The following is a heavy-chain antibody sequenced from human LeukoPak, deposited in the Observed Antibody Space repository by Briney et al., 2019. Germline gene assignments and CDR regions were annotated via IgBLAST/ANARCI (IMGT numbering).Heavy chain of an antibody. V-gene: IGHV3-30*03. CDR3: ARGGYYYDSSGYYYGGVRYFDY. CDR1: GFTFSSYG. D-gene: IGHD3-22*01. CDR2: ISYDGSNK. Sequence: GGTLRLSCAASGFTFSSYGMSWVRQAPGKGLEWVAVISYDGSNKYYADSVKGRFTISRDNAKNSLYLQMNNLRAEDTALYYCARGGYYYDSSGYYYGGVRYFDYWGQGTLVTVSS. J-gene: IGHJ4*02.